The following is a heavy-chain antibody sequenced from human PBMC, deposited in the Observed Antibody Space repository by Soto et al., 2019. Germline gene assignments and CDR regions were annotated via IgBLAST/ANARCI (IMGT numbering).Heavy chain of an antibody. Sequence: GASVKVSCKASGYTFTGYYMHWVRQAPGQGLEWMGWINPNSGGTNYAQKFQGWVTMTRDTSISTAYMELSRLRSDDTAVYYCARGETPYYYGSGSYWFLEDYYYYGMDVWGQGTTVTVS. J-gene: IGHJ6*02. CDR3: ARGETPYYYGSGSYWFLEDYYYYGMDV. CDR1: GYTFTGYY. D-gene: IGHD3-10*01. CDR2: INPNSGGT. V-gene: IGHV1-2*04.